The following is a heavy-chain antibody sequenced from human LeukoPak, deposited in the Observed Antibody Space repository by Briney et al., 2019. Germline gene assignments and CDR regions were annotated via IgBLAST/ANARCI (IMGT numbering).Heavy chain of an antibody. J-gene: IGHJ3*02. CDR3: ARGPYSYDSSGAFDI. V-gene: IGHV4-4*07. CDR1: GGSISSYY. Sequence: SETLSLTCTVSGGSISSYYWSWIRQPAGKGLEWIGRISSSGSTNYNPSLKSRVTISVDTSKNQFSLKLSSVTAADTAVYFCARGPYSYDSSGAFDIWDQGTMVTVSS. D-gene: IGHD3-22*01. CDR2: ISSSGST.